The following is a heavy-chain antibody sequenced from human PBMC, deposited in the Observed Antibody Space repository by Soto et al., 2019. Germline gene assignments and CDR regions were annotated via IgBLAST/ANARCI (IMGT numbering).Heavy chain of an antibody. J-gene: IGHJ6*02. CDR2: IKSKTDGGTT. V-gene: IGHV3-15*07. Sequence: EVQLVESGGGLVKPGGSLRLSCAASGFTFNNAWMNWVRQASGKGLEWVGRIKSKTDGGTTDYAAPVKGRFTISRDDSKNTLYLQMDSLKTEDTAVYYCATSGYSGYDYTQYYYYYGMDVWGLGATVTVSS. CDR3: ATSGYSGYDYTQYYYYYGMDV. CDR1: GFTFNNAW. D-gene: IGHD5-12*01.